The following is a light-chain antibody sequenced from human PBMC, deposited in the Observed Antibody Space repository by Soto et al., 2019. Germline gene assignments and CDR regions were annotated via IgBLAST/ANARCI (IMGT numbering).Light chain of an antibody. CDR2: DVK. CDR1: SSDVGSYGY. J-gene: IGLJ1*01. CDR3: SSYANTNTEV. Sequence: QSALTQPASLSGSPGQSITISCTGASSDVGSYGYVSWYQQHPGKAPKLVIFDVKNRPSGVSNRFSGSKSGNTASLTISGLQAEDEADYYCSSYANTNTEVFGTGTKVTVL. V-gene: IGLV2-14*03.